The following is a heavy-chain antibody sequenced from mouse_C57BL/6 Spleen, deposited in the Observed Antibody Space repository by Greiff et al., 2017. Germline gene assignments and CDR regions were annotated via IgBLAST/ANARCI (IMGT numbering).Heavy chain of an antibody. CDR3: ARSAVLLRSVDY. Sequence: VQLQQPGAELVKPGASVKLSCKASGYTFTSYWMQWVKQRPGQGLEWIGEIDPSDSYTNYNQKFKGKATLTVDTSSSTAYMQLSSLTSEDSAVYYCARSAVLLRSVDYWGQGTTLTVSS. V-gene: IGHV1-50*01. J-gene: IGHJ2*01. D-gene: IGHD1-1*01. CDR2: IDPSDSYT. CDR1: GYTFTSYW.